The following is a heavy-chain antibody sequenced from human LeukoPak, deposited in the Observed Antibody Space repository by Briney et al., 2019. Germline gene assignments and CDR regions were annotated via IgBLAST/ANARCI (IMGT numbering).Heavy chain of an antibody. V-gene: IGHV3-21*01. Sequence: GGSLRLSCAASGFTFSSYSMNWVRQAPGKGLEWVSSISSSSSYIYYADSVKGRFTISRDNAKNSLYLQMNSLRAEDTAVYYCASPILIAVGHDYWGQGALVTASS. CDR2: ISSSSSYI. CDR1: GFTFSSYS. J-gene: IGHJ4*02. CDR3: ASPILIAVGHDY. D-gene: IGHD6-19*01.